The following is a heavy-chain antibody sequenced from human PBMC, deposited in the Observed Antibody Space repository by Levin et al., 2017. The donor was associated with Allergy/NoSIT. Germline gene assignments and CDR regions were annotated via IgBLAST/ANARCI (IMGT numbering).Heavy chain of an antibody. V-gene: IGHV4-59*01. J-gene: IGHJ6*03. Sequence: PPETLSLTCTVSGGSISSYYWSWIRQPPGRGLEWIGYIYYSGSTNYNPSLKSRVTISVDTSKYQLSLKLTSVTAADTAVYYCARAPHYHYYYMDGWGKGTTVTVSS. CDR2: IYYSGST. CDR1: GGSISSYY. CDR3: ARAPHYHYYYMDG.